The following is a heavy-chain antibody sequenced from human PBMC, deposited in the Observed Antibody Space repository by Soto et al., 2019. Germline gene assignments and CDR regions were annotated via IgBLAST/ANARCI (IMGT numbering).Heavy chain of an antibody. CDR2: ISVYNGIT. Sequence: QVQLVQSGAEVKKPGASVKVSCKTSGYTFSSYDISWVRQAPGQGLEWMGWISVYNGITNYAQKLQGRVTLTTDTSTSTAYMELRGLRSDDTAVYCCARDYRPVAQDYCDYWGQGTLVTVSS. J-gene: IGHJ4*02. V-gene: IGHV1-18*01. CDR1: GYTFSSYD. CDR3: ARDYRPVAQDYCDY. D-gene: IGHD5-12*01.